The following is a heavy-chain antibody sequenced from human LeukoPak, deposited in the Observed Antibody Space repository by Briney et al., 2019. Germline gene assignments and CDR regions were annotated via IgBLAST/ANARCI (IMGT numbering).Heavy chain of an antibody. Sequence: PGGSLRLSCAASGFTFSTYSMNWVRQAPGKGLEWVSSISSASTYIYYADSVKGRFTISRDNAKNSLYLQMNSLRAENTAVYYCARVWNRRSSGWHTNWFDPWGQGTLVTVSS. CDR2: ISSASTYI. J-gene: IGHJ5*02. D-gene: IGHD6-19*01. V-gene: IGHV3-21*01. CDR1: GFTFSTYS. CDR3: ARVWNRRSSGWHTNWFDP.